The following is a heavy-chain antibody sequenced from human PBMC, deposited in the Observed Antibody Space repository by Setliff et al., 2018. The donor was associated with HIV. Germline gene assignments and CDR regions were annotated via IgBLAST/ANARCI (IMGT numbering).Heavy chain of an antibody. J-gene: IGHJ6*02. Sequence: ASVKVSCKASGYTFTSYGISWVRQDPGQGLEWMGWISAYNGNTNYAQKLQGRVTMTTDTSTSTAYMELRSLRSDDTAVYYCARDPKRYYDILTGYPSYYGVDVWGQGTTVTVSS. CDR3: ARDPKRYYDILTGYPSYYGVDV. CDR1: GYTFTSYG. V-gene: IGHV1-18*01. D-gene: IGHD3-9*01. CDR2: ISAYNGNT.